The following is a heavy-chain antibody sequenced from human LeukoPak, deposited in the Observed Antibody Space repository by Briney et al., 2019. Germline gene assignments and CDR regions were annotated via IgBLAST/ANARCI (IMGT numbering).Heavy chain of an antibody. Sequence: GGSLRLSCAASGFTSSSYAMSWVRQAPGKGLEWVSAISGSGGSTYYADSVKGRFTISRDNSKNTLYLQMNSLRAEDTAVYYCANTERDYDILTGYYNTQAFDIWGQGTMVTVSS. V-gene: IGHV3-23*01. D-gene: IGHD3-9*01. J-gene: IGHJ3*02. CDR2: ISGSGGST. CDR1: GFTSSSYA. CDR3: ANTERDYDILTGYYNTQAFDI.